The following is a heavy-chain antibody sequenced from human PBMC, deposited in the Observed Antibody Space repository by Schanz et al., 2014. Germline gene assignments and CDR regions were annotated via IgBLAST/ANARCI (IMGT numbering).Heavy chain of an antibody. CDR2: ITAYNGNT. V-gene: IGHV1-18*01. J-gene: IGHJ4*02. Sequence: QVDLIQTGAEVGKPGASVKVSCKASGYTFTSHGISWVRQAPGQGLEWMGWITAYNGNTNYAQKLQGRVTMTADTSTSTAYMELRSLRSDDTAVYYCARGGYSSGWYDRDIAHFDYWGQGTLVTVSS. D-gene: IGHD6-19*01. CDR3: ARGGYSSGWYDRDIAHFDY. CDR1: GYTFTSHG.